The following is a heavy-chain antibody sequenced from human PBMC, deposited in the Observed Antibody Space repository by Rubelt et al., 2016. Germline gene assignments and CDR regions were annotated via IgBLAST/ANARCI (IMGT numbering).Heavy chain of an antibody. CDR1: GFTFSSYW. D-gene: IGHD4-17*01. Sequence: EVQLLESGGGLVQPGGSLRLSCATSGFTFSSYWMHWVRQTPGKGLVWVSRSNEGGSRTDYADSVRGRFTISRDNAKSTLYLQRGSLRAEETAVYYCTGGAYGDSWGRGTLVTVSS. J-gene: IGHJ4*02. V-gene: IGHV3-74*01. CDR3: TGGAYGDS. CDR2: SNEGGSRT.